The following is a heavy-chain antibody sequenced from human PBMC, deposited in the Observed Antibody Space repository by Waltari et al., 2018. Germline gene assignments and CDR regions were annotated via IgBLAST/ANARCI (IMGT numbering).Heavy chain of an antibody. CDR1: GDSPICGDCY. CDR3: ARGGRGWELVDAFDI. V-gene: IGHV4-61*02. CDR2: TYTYNSRKI. D-gene: IGHD1-26*01. Sequence: QVQLQESGPGLVKPSQTLSLTCTVSGDSPICGDCYWRWFRQPAGSGLEWIGRTYTYNSRKIKYNPSLRRRVTISEDSSKKQSSLKLSSVTAEDTAVYYGARGGRGWELVDAFDIWGQGTKVTVSS. J-gene: IGHJ3*02.